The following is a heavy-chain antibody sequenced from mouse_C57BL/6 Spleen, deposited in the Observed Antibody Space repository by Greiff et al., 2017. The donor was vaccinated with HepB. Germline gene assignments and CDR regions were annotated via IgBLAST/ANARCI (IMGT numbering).Heavy chain of an antibody. V-gene: IGHV1-82*01. CDR2: IYPGDGDT. D-gene: IGHD1-1*01. Sequence: VQLQQSGPELVKPGASVKISCKASGYAFSSSWMNWVKQRPGKGLEWIGRIYPGDGDTNYNGKFKGKATLTADKSSSTAYMPLSSLTSEDSAVYFCAREGDYGSPFDYWGQGTTLTVSS. CDR3: AREGDYGSPFDY. CDR1: GYAFSSSW. J-gene: IGHJ2*01.